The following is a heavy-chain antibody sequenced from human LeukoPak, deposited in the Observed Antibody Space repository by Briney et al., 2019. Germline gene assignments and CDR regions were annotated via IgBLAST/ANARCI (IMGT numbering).Heavy chain of an antibody. D-gene: IGHD6-13*01. J-gene: IGHJ4*02. CDR3: ARSRPRSSWSNYFDS. V-gene: IGHV3-30*02. CDR1: GFTFSDFS. CDR2: IRYDGNNK. Sequence: PGGSLGLSFAASGFTFSDFSMHWVRQPPGKGPNGVAFIRYDGNNKYYADSVKGRFTISRDNSKNMLYLEMNSLSTEDTAVYYCARSRPRSSWSNYFDSWGQGTLVTVSS.